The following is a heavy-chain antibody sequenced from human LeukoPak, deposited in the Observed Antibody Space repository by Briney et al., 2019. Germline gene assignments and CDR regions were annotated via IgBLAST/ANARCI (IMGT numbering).Heavy chain of an antibody. CDR1: GYTFTGYY. Sequence: GASVKVSCKASGYTFTGYYMHWVRQAPEQGLEWMGWINPNSGGTNYAQKFQGRVTMTRDTSISTAYMELSRLRSDDTAVYYCARTLWFGELWGVANWFDPWGQGTLVTVSS. J-gene: IGHJ5*02. CDR2: INPNSGGT. CDR3: ARTLWFGELWGVANWFDP. V-gene: IGHV1-2*02. D-gene: IGHD3-10*01.